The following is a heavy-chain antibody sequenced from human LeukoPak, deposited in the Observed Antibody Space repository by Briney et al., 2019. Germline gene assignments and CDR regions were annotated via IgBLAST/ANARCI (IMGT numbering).Heavy chain of an antibody. CDR3: ATDVGAAWAFDI. CDR1: GFTFSNAW. V-gene: IGHV3-15*01. J-gene: IGHJ3*02. D-gene: IGHD6-13*01. CDR2: IKSKTDGGTT. Sequence: GGSLRLSCAASGFTFSNAWMSWVRQAPGKGLEWVGLIKSKTDGGTTDYAAPVKGRFIISRDDSKNTLSLQMNSLKIGDTAVYYCATDVGAAWAFDIWGQGTMVTVSS.